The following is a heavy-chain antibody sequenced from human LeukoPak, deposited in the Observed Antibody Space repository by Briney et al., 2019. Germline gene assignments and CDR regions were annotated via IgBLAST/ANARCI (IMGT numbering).Heavy chain of an antibody. D-gene: IGHD3-10*01. V-gene: IGHV4-59*08. J-gene: IGHJ4*02. Sequence: GSLRLSCTVSGGSISSYYWSWIRQPPGKGLEWIGYIYYSGSTNYNPSLKSRVTISVDTSKNQFSLKLSSVTAADTAVYYCARVGTGTEWFGETKPYYFDYWGQGTLVTVSS. CDR2: IYYSGST. CDR1: GGSISSYY. CDR3: ARVGTGTEWFGETKPYYFDY.